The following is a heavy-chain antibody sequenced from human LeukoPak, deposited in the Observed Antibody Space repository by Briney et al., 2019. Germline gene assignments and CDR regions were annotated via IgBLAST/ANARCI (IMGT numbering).Heavy chain of an antibody. V-gene: IGHV4-39*07. CDR1: GGSISSSSYY. J-gene: IGHJ3*02. CDR2: IYYSGST. CDR3: ARVGGIGMIGVVMDAFDI. Sequence: PSETLSLTCTVSGGSISSSSYYWGWIRQPPGKGLEWIGSIYYSGSTYYNPSLKSRVTISVDTSKNQFSLKLSSVTAADTAVYYCARVGGIGMIGVVMDAFDIWGQGTMVTVSS. D-gene: IGHD3-22*01.